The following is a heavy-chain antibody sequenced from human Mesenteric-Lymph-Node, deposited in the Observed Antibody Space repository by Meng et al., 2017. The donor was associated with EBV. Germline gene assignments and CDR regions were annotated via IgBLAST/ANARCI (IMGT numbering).Heavy chain of an antibody. CDR3: ASGRGGYYLFDS. J-gene: IGHJ4*02. CDR1: DASISSYHW. D-gene: IGHD3-22*01. Sequence: VHRLESSPGVVSLPGPRSLPDAVSDASISSYHWWSWVGHSPGKGLEWIGEIYHSGRTNYNPSFKSRVTISEDKSGTQFSLKLTSVTAADTAVYYCASGRGGYYLFDSWGQGTLVTVSS. CDR2: IYHSGRT. V-gene: IGHV4-4*03.